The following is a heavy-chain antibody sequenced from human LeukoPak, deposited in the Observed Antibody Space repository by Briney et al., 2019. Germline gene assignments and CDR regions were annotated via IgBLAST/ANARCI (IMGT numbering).Heavy chain of an antibody. J-gene: IGHJ4*02. CDR3: AKDSALEYGSGSYQTFDY. CDR2: ISGSGGST. Sequence: GGSLRLSCAASGFTFSSYAMSWVRQAPGKGLEWVSAISGSGGSTYYADSVKGRFTISRDNSKNTLYLQMNSLRAEDTAVYYCAKDSALEYGSGSYQTFDYWGQGTLVTVSS. CDR1: GFTFSSYA. D-gene: IGHD3-10*01. V-gene: IGHV3-23*01.